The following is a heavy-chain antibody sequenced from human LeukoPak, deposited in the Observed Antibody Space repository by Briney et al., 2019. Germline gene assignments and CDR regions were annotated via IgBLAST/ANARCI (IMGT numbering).Heavy chain of an antibody. D-gene: IGHD5-18*01. J-gene: IGHJ4*02. CDR3: ARDIRIAMVPYYFDY. CDR1: GYTFTSYG. Sequence: ASVKVSCKASGYTFTSYGISWVRQAPGQGLEWMGWISAYNGNTNYAQKLQGRVTMTTDTSTSTAYMELRSLRSDDTAVYYCARDIRIAMVPYYFDYWGQGTLVTVSS. CDR2: ISAYNGNT. V-gene: IGHV1-18*01.